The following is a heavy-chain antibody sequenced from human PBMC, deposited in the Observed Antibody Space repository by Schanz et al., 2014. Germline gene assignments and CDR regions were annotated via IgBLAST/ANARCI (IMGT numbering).Heavy chain of an antibody. Sequence: QVQLVQSGAEVKKPGASVKVSCKASGYTFVSYSMHWVRQAPGQGLEWMGIVNPSVRGTHFAREFQGRVTMTRDTSTSTVYMELSSLRSEDTAVYCCARDGVDAAAGGNYWGQGTLVTVSS. D-gene: IGHD6-13*01. CDR3: ARDGVDAAAGGNY. CDR1: GYTFVSYS. V-gene: IGHV1-46*03. J-gene: IGHJ4*02. CDR2: VNPSVRGT.